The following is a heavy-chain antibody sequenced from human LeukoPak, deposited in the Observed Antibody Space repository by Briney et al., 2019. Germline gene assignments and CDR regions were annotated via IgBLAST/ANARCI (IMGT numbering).Heavy chain of an antibody. D-gene: IGHD5-24*01. CDR3: ARVTRTATII. CDR2: ISNDGSKK. Sequence: GGSLRLSCAASGFTFSSYAIHWVRQAPGKGLEWVTVISNDGSKKSNADSVEGRFIISRDNSKNTVYLQMSSLRPEDTAMYYCARVTRTATIIWGPGTQVTVSS. CDR1: GFTFSSYA. V-gene: IGHV3-30*04. J-gene: IGHJ4*02.